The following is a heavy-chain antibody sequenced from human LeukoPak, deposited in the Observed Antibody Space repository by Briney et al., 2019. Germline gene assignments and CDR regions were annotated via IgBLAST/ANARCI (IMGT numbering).Heavy chain of an antibody. Sequence: SETLSLSCTVSGGSISSYYWSWIRQPPGKGLEWIGYIYYSGSTNYNPSLKSRVTISVDTSKNQFSLRLSSVTAADTAVYYCAGSGSGSYYSPWYFDLWGRGTLVTVSS. CDR1: GGSISSYY. J-gene: IGHJ2*01. D-gene: IGHD3-10*01. V-gene: IGHV4-59*01. CDR3: AGSGSGSYYSPWYFDL. CDR2: IYYSGST.